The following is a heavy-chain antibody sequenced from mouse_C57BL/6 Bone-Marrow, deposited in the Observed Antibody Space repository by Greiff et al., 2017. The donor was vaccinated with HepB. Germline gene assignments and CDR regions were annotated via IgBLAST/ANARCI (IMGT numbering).Heavy chain of an antibody. CDR1: GFTFSDYY. D-gene: IGHD1-1*01. V-gene: IGHV5-12*01. CDR2: ISNGGGST. CDR3: ARIDYYDSSQRYFDV. Sequence: EVMLVESGGGLVQPGGSLKLSCAASGFTFSDYYMYWVRQTPEKRLEWVAYISNGGGSTYYPDTVKGRFTISRDNAKNTLYLQMSRLKSEDTAMYYCARIDYYDSSQRYFDVWGTGTTVTVSS. J-gene: IGHJ1*03.